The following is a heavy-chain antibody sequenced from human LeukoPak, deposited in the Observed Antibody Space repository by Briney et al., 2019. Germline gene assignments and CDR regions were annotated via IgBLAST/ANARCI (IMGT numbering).Heavy chain of an antibody. J-gene: IGHJ4*02. Sequence: SETLSLTCTVSGGSISGYYWSWIRQPPGKGLKWIAFIFYSGSTMYNPSLKSRVTISVDTSKNQFSLKLNSVTAADTAFYYCARHYCSGGTCYSFDLWGQGSLVTVSS. V-gene: IGHV4-59*08. D-gene: IGHD2-15*01. CDR2: IFYSGST. CDR1: GGSISGYY. CDR3: ARHYCSGGTCYSFDL.